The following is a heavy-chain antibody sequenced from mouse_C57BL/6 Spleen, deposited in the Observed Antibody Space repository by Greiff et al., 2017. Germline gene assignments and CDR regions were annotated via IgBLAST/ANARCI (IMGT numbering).Heavy chain of an antibody. V-gene: IGHV1-69*01. CDR3: AREGASRDYFDY. J-gene: IGHJ2*01. D-gene: IGHD6-1*01. CDR2: IDPSDSYT. Sequence: VQLQQPGAELVMPGASVKLSCKASGYTFTSYWMHWVKQRPGQGLEWIGEIDPSDSYTNYNQKFKGKSTLTVDKSSSTAYMQLSSLTSEDSAVYYCAREGASRDYFDYWGQGTTLTVSS. CDR1: GYTFTSYW.